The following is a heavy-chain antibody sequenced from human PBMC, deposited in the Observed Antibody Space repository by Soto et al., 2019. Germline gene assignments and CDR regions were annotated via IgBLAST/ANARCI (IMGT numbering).Heavy chain of an antibody. CDR2: ITSSNIAI. Sequence: PGGSLRLSCAASGFTFSDYYMSWIRQAPGKGLEWVSYITSSNIAIYYADSVKGRFTISRDNAKNSLYLQMNSLRAGDTAVYYCARRIATAGAHAFDMWGQGTMVTV. CDR1: GFTFSDYY. CDR3: ARRIATAGAHAFDM. D-gene: IGHD6-13*01. V-gene: IGHV3-11*01. J-gene: IGHJ3*02.